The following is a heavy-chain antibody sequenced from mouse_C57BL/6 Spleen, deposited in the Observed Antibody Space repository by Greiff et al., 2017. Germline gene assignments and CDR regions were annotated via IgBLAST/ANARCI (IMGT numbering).Heavy chain of an antibody. CDR1: GYTFTSYW. CDR2: IDPSDSYT. Sequence: VQLQQPGAELVKPGASVKLSCKASGYTFTSYWMQWVKQRPGQGLEWIGEIDPSDSYTNYNQKIKGKATLTVDTSSSTAYMQPSSLTSEDSAVYYCARRGDLGDWGKGTTLTVSS. CDR3: ARRGDLGD. D-gene: IGHD3-3*01. V-gene: IGHV1-50*01. J-gene: IGHJ2*01.